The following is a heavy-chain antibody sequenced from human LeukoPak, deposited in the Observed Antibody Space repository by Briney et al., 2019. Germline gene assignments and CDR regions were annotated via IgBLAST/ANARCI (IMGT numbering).Heavy chain of an antibody. D-gene: IGHD2-15*01. V-gene: IGHV3-7*01. CDR1: GFNFSNYW. Sequence: GGSLRLSCAGSGFNFSNYWMTWVRLPPGKGLEWVANIKQDGSEKYYVDSVKGRFTISRDNAKNSLYLQMNSLRAEDTAVYFCASCSCSGQLMGYCPPADYWGQGTLVTVSS. CDR2: IKQDGSEK. CDR3: ASCSCSGQLMGYCPPADY. J-gene: IGHJ4*02.